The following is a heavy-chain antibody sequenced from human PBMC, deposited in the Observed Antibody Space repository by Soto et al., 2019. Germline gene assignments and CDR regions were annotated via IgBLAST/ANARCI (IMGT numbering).Heavy chain of an antibody. CDR1: GGSISSGGYS. CDR2: IYHSGST. J-gene: IGHJ5*02. V-gene: IGHV4-30-2*01. CDR3: ARVVVVAENWFDP. Sequence: QLKLQESGSGLVKPSQTLSLTCAVSGGSISSGGYSWSWIRQPPGKGLEWIGYIYHSGSTYYNPSLKSRVSISVDRSKNQFSLKLSSVTAADTAVYYCARVVVVAENWFDPWGQGTLVTVSS. D-gene: IGHD2-15*01.